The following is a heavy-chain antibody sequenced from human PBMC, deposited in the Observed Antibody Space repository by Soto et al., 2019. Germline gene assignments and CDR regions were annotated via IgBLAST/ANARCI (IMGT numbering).Heavy chain of an antibody. D-gene: IGHD3-22*01. J-gene: IGHJ4*02. V-gene: IGHV3-23*01. CDR2: ISYGGGTT. CDR1: EFTFSNYA. CDR3: AKNPGYYYDSTGYHFDY. Sequence: SGSLRLSCAASEFTFSNYAMSWVRQAPGQGLEWVSAISYGGGTTYYADSVKGRFTISRDNSKNTLYLQMNSLRAEDTAVYYCAKNPGYYYDSTGYHFDYWGQGTLVTVS.